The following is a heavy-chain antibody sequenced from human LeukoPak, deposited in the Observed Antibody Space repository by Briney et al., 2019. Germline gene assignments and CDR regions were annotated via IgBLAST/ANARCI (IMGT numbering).Heavy chain of an antibody. D-gene: IGHD2/OR15-2a*01. CDR1: GPSITSVSY. J-gene: IGHJ4*02. CDR3: ARVGRSNSHYDF. CDR2: LSHSGAT. Sequence: PSETLSLICTVSGPSITSVSYCAWFRQTPAKELVWIGSLSHSGATYYNPSLTSRLSTSVDTSTNHFSLTLSSVSGGDTAVYYCARVGRSNSHYDFWDPGTLVTVSS. V-gene: IGHV4-38-2*02.